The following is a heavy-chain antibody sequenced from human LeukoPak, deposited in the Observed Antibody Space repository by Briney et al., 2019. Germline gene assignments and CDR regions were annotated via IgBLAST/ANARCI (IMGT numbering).Heavy chain of an antibody. Sequence: SETLSLTCGVYGGSFSGYYWSWIRQPPGKGLEWIGEINHSGSTNYNPSLKSRVTISVDTSKSQFSLKLSSVTAADTAVYYCARVNGYDFWSGTYYFDYWGQGTLVTVSS. V-gene: IGHV4-34*01. CDR3: ARVNGYDFWSGTYYFDY. CDR2: INHSGST. CDR1: GGSFSGYY. D-gene: IGHD3-3*01. J-gene: IGHJ4*02.